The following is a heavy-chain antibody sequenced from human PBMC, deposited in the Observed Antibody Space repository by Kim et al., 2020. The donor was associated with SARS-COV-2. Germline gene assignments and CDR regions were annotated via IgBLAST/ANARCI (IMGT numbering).Heavy chain of an antibody. CDR1: GFTFSSYG. D-gene: IGHD3-3*01. V-gene: IGHV3-33*01. J-gene: IGHJ6*03. Sequence: GGSVRLSCAASGFTFSSYGMHWVRQAPGKGLEWVAVIWYDGSNKYYADSVKGRFTISRDNSKNTLYLQMNSLRAEDTAVYYCARDGHGNYDFWSGYYYYYYMDVWGKGTTVTVSS. CDR3: ARDGHGNYDFWSGYYYYYYMDV. CDR2: IWYDGSNK.